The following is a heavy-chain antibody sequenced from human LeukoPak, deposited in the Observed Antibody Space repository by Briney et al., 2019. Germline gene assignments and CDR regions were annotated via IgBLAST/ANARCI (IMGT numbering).Heavy chain of an antibody. CDR2: ISSSSSTI. Sequence: RGSLRLSCAASGFTFSSYSMNWVRQAPGKGLEWVSYISSSSSTIYYADSVKGRFTISRDNAKNSLYLQMNSLRAEDTAVYYCAREGSYGYPYYYYYMDVWGKGTTVTVSS. CDR3: AREGSYGYPYYYYYMDV. V-gene: IGHV3-48*01. CDR1: GFTFSSYS. D-gene: IGHD5-18*01. J-gene: IGHJ6*03.